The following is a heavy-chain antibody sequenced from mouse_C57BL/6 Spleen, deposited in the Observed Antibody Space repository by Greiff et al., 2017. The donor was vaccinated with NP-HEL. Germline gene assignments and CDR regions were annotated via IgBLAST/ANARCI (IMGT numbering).Heavy chain of an antibody. Sequence: VQLQESGPELVKPGASVKISCKASGYAFSSSWMNWVKQRPGKGLEWIGRIYPGDGDTNYNGKFKGKATLTADKSSSTAYMQLSSLTSEDSAVYFCARSGIFWDEGGYWGQGTTLTVSS. CDR2: IYPGDGDT. J-gene: IGHJ2*01. D-gene: IGHD4-1*01. CDR1: GYAFSSSW. CDR3: ARSGIFWDEGGY. V-gene: IGHV1-82*01.